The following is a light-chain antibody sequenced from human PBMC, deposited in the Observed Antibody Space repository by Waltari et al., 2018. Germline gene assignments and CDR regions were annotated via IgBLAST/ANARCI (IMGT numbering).Light chain of an antibody. Sequence: QSVLTQPPSASGTPGRRVTIPVSGSHSNIGSNAVNLFQQLPGKAPKLPIPSNNQQPQGVPDRFSASKSGTSASLAISGLQSDDEADYYCAVWDDSLIAYVFGSGTKVTVL. CDR2: SNN. CDR1: HSNIGSNA. CDR3: AVWDDSLIAYV. J-gene: IGLJ1*01. V-gene: IGLV1-44*01.